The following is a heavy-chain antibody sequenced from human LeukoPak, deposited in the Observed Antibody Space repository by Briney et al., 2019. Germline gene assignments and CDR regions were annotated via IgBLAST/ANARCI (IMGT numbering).Heavy chain of an antibody. CDR2: ITPTTNTV. D-gene: IGHD6-19*01. V-gene: IGHV3-48*02. CDR3: ARVRSGWYDDY. Sequence: GGSLRLSCAASGFTLSAYSMSWVRQPPGKGLEWVSFITPTTNTVFYADSLKGRFTISRDNAKNSLYLQMNSLRDEDTAVYYCARVRSGWYDDYWGQGTLVTVSS. J-gene: IGHJ4*02. CDR1: GFTLSAYS.